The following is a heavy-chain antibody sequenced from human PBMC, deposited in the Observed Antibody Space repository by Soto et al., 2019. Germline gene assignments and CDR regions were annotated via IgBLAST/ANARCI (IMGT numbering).Heavy chain of an antibody. Sequence: GGSLRLSCAASGFTFSSYGMHWVRQAPGKGLEWVAVIWYDGSNKYYADSVKGRFTTSRDNSKNTLYLQMNSLRAEDTAVYYCARDLLTGYCDYWGQGTLVTVSS. J-gene: IGHJ4*02. D-gene: IGHD3-9*01. CDR3: ARDLLTGYCDY. CDR1: GFTFSSYG. V-gene: IGHV3-33*01. CDR2: IWYDGSNK.